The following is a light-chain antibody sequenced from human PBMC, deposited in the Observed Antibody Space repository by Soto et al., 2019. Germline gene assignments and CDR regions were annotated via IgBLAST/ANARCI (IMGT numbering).Light chain of an antibody. CDR1: SSDIGDYNY. Sequence: QSALTQPRSVSGSPGQSVTISCPGTSSDIGDYNYVSWYQHHPGKAPKLIIYDVSKRPSGVPDRFSGSKSGDTASLTISGLQAEDEADYYCCSYAGSYTYVMFGGGTKVTVL. CDR3: CSYAGSYTYVM. V-gene: IGLV2-11*01. J-gene: IGLJ3*02. CDR2: DVS.